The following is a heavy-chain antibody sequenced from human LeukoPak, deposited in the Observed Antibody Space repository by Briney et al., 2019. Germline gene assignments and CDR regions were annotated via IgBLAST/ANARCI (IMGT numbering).Heavy chain of an antibody. Sequence: GGSLRLSCAASGFTFSSHSMNWVRQAPGKGLEWVSSISSSSSYIYYADSVKRRFTISRDNAKNSLYLQMNSLRAEDTAVYYCATGWLTIFWGQGTLVTVSS. J-gene: IGHJ4*02. CDR3: ATGWLTIF. D-gene: IGHD3-9*01. V-gene: IGHV3-21*01. CDR1: GFTFSSHS. CDR2: ISSSSSYI.